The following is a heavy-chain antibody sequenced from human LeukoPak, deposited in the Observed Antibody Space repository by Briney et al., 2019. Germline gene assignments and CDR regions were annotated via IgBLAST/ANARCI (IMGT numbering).Heavy chain of an antibody. D-gene: IGHD2-21*01. CDR2: ISSSSSYI. J-gene: IGHJ3*02. CDR3: AGEFVDDAFDI. CDR1: GFTFSSYS. V-gene: IGHV3-21*01. Sequence: GGSLRLSCAASGFTFSSYSMNWVRQAPGKGLEWVSSISSSSSYIYYAVSVKGRFTISRDNAKNSLYLQMNSLRAEDTAVYYCAGEFVDDAFDIWGQGTMVTVSS.